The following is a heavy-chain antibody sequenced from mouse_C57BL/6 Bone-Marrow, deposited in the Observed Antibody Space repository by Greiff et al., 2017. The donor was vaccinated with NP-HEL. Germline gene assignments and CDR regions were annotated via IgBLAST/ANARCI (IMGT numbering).Heavy chain of an antibody. CDR1: GYSITSDY. CDR3: ASPIYYVNYGGARDY. J-gene: IGHJ4*01. V-gene: IGHV3-8*01. CDR2: ISYSGST. D-gene: IGHD2-1*01. Sequence: VQLKESGPGLAKPSQTLSLTCSVTGYSITSDYWNWIRKFPGHKLEYIGYISYSGSTYYNPSLKSRISITRDTSKNQYYMQLNLVTTEETATYNWASPIYYVNYGGARDYWVQGTSVTVSS.